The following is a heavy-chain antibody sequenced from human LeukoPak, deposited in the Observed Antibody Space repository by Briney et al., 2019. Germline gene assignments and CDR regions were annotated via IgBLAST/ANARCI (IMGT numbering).Heavy chain of an antibody. CDR1: GYSFTSYW. J-gene: IGHJ5*02. CDR3: ARHFSSIRYNWFDP. Sequence: GESLKISCKGSGYSFTSYWISWVRQMPGKGLEWMGRIDPSDSYTNYSPSFQGHVTISADQSIRTAYLQWSSLKASDTAMYYCARHFSSIRYNWFDPWGQGTLVTVSS. CDR2: IDPSDSYT. D-gene: IGHD6-13*01. V-gene: IGHV5-10-1*01.